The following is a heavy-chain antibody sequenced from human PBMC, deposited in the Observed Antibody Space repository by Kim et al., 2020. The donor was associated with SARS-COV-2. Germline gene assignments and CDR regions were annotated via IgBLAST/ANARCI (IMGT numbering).Heavy chain of an antibody. CDR3: AKGAGAPFFFDY. V-gene: IGHV3-23*01. Sequence: CNAESVKGRFTTSRDNSRNTLFRQMNNLGAEDRAVYYCAKGAGAPFFFDYWGQGALVTVSS. D-gene: IGHD6-19*01. J-gene: IGHJ4*02.